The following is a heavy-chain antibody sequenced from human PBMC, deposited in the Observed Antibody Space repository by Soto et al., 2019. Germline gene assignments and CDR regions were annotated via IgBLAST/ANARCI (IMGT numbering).Heavy chain of an antibody. CDR1: GFTFSSYG. CDR2: ISYDGSNK. CDR3: AKPYDFWSGSLATDYMDV. D-gene: IGHD3-3*01. V-gene: IGHV3-30*18. Sequence: SLRLSCAASGFTFSSYGMHWVRQAPGKGLEWVAVISYDGSNKYYADSVKGRFTISRDNSKNTLYLQMNSLRAEDTAVYYCAKPYDFWSGSLATDYMDVWGKGTTVTVSS. J-gene: IGHJ6*03.